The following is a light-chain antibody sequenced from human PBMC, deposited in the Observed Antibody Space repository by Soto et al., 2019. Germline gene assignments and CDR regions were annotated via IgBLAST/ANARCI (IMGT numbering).Light chain of an antibody. Sequence: EIVLTQSPGTLSLSPGERATLSCRASQSVSNNYLAWYQQKPGQATRLLIYGASSRATGIPDRFSGSGSGTDFTLTISRLEPEDFAVYYCQQYGSSLITFGQGTRLEIK. CDR1: QSVSNNY. J-gene: IGKJ5*01. V-gene: IGKV3-20*01. CDR2: GAS. CDR3: QQYGSSLIT.